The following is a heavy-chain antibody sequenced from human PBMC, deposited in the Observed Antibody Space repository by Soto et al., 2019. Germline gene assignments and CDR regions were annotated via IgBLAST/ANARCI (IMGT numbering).Heavy chain of an antibody. V-gene: IGHV3-33*01. Sequence: ESGGGVVQPGRSLRLSCAASGFTFSSYGMHWVRQAPGKGLEWVAVIWYDGSNKYYADSVKGRFTISRDNSKNTLYLQMNSLRAEDTAVYYCASSIAAAGVKGAFDIWGQGTMVTVSS. CDR2: IWYDGSNK. CDR1: GFTFSSYG. J-gene: IGHJ3*02. CDR3: ASSIAAAGVKGAFDI. D-gene: IGHD6-13*01.